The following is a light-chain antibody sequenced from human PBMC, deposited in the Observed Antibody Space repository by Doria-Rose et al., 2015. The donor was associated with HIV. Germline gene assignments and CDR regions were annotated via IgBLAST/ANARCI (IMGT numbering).Light chain of an antibody. V-gene: IGKV3-20*01. CDR3: HQYGTSWT. CDR1: QSFSSTY. CDR2: DGS. Sequence: EIVLTQSPGTLSLSPGERATLSCRASQSFSSTYLAWYQQKPVQAPSLLTYDGSTRATGIPDRFSASVSGTDFTLTINRLEPEDFALYYCHQYGTSWTFGQGTKVEI. J-gene: IGKJ1*01.